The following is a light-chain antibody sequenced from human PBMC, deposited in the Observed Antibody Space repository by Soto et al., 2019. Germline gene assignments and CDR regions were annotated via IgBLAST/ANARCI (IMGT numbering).Light chain of an antibody. V-gene: IGLV2-14*01. CDR2: EVT. CDR1: SGDIGSYNR. CDR3: SSYTNINTRACV. J-gene: IGLJ1*01. Sequence: SALTQPASVYGSPGQSITISCTGTSGDIGSYNRVSWYQQHPGKAPKLIIYEVTDRPSGVSNRFSGSKSGNTASLTISGLQAEDEAEYYCSSYTNINTRACVFGTGTKVTVL.